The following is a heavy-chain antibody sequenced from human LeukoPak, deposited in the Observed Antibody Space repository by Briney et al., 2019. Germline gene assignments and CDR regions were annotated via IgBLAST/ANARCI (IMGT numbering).Heavy chain of an antibody. V-gene: IGHV4-59*01. D-gene: IGHD3-16*01. CDR2: IQSSGST. CDR1: SDSINNNF. Sequence: SETLSLTCTVSSDSINNNFWNWIRQPPGKRLEWIGYIQSSGSTNYSPFLKGRLTMSVDTSKNQFSPRLTSVTAADTAIYYCARGAGLFGGYLDSWGQGTLVTVSS. J-gene: IGHJ4*02. CDR3: ARGAGLFGGYLDS.